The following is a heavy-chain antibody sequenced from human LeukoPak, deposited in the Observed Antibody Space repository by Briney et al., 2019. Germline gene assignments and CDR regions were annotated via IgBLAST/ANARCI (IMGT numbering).Heavy chain of an antibody. CDR1: GGSISSISYY. CDR2: IYYSGST. Sequence: SETLSLTCTVSGGSISSISYYWSWIRQPPGKGLEWIGYIYYSGSTNYNPSLKSRVTISVDTSKNQFSLKLSSVTAADTAVYYCARVVVAATRWFDPWGQGTLVTVSS. J-gene: IGHJ5*02. V-gene: IGHV4-61*01. D-gene: IGHD2-15*01. CDR3: ARVVVAATRWFDP.